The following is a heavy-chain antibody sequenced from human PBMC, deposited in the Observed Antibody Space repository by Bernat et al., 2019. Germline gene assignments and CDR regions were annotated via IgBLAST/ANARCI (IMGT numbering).Heavy chain of an antibody. CDR3: AGSEGYSSSWRPKGGAFDI. D-gene: IGHD6-13*01. CDR1: GFTFDDYA. J-gene: IGHJ3*02. CDR2: ISWNSGSI. Sequence: EVQLVESGGGLVQPGRSLRLSCAASGFTFDDYAMHWVRQAPGKGLEWVSGISWNSGSIGYADSVKGRFTISRDNSKNTLYLQMNSLRAEDTAVYYCAGSEGYSSSWRPKGGAFDIWGQGTMVTVSS. V-gene: IGHV3-9*01.